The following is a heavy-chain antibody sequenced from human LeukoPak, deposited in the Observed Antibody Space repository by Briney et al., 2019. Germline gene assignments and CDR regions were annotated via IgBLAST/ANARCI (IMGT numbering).Heavy chain of an antibody. D-gene: IGHD3-3*01. CDR3: ARHNYYHFWSTLNWFDP. CDR2: VFYSGST. J-gene: IGHJ5*02. Sequence: PSETLPLTCTIIGSSIRDNYYWGWIRRPPGKGLEWIGSVFYSGSTYYNPSLKSRVILSVDTSNNIFSLKLRSVTAADTAVYYCARHNYYHFWSTLNWFDPWGQGALVTVSS. V-gene: IGHV4-38-2*02. CDR1: GSSIRDNYY.